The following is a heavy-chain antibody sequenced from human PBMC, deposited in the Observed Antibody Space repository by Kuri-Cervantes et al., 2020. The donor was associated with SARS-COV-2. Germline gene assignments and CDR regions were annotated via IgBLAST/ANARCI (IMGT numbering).Heavy chain of an antibody. CDR3: ARGFVPSRILSGPDYYYYMDV. CDR1: GFTFSSYG. Sequence: GESLKISCAASGFTFSSYGMHWVRQAPGKGLEWVAFIRYGGSNKYYADSVKGRFTISSDNVQNTLYLQMNSLRAEDTAVYYCARGFVPSRILSGPDYYYYMDVWGKGTTVTVSS. V-gene: IGHV3-30*02. J-gene: IGHJ6*03. D-gene: IGHD6-25*01. CDR2: IRYGGSNK.